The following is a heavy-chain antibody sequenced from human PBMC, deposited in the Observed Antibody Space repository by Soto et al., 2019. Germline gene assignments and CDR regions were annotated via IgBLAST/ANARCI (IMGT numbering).Heavy chain of an antibody. Sequence: NPSETLSLTCTVSGGSISSYYWSWIRQPPGKGLEWIGYIYYSGSTNYNPSLKSRVTISVDTSKNQFSLKLSSVTAADTAVYYCARGDTAMASYYFDYWGQGTLVTVSS. CDR3: ARGDTAMASYYFDY. D-gene: IGHD5-18*01. CDR2: IYYSGST. J-gene: IGHJ4*02. CDR1: GGSISSYY. V-gene: IGHV4-59*01.